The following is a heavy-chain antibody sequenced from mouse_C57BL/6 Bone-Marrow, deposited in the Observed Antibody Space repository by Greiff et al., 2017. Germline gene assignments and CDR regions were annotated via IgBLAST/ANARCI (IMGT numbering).Heavy chain of an antibody. Sequence: VQLQQSGPELVKPGASVKMSCKASGYTFTDYNMHWVKQSHGKSLEWIGYITPNNGGSSYNQKFKGKATLTVNKSSSTAYMELRSLTSEDSAVYYCARRLLLQGYFGYWGQCTTRTVSS. J-gene: IGHJ2*01. CDR3: ARRLLLQGYFGY. V-gene: IGHV1-22*01. CDR2: ITPNNGGS. D-gene: IGHD2-1*01. CDR1: GYTFTDYN.